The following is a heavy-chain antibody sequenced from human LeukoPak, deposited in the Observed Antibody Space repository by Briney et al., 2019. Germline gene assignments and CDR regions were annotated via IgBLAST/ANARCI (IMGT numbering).Heavy chain of an antibody. J-gene: IGHJ4*02. V-gene: IGHV3-23*01. CDR1: GFTFTSYA. CDR3: AKVKNYYDSSGYYYV. D-gene: IGHD3-22*01. CDR2: ISGSGGST. Sequence: GGSLRLSCAASGFTFTSYAMIWVRQAPGKGLEWVSTISGSGGSTYYADSVKGRFTISRDNSKNTLYLQMNSLRAEDTAVYYCAKVKNYYDSSGYYYVWGQGTLVTVSS.